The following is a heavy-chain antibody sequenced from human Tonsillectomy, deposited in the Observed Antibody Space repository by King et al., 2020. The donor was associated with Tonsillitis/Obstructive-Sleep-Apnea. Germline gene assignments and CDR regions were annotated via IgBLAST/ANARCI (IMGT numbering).Heavy chain of an antibody. CDR3: TRDWDGVVGPAEYFQH. CDR1: GFTFSSYW. V-gene: IGHV3-7*03. Sequence: EVQLVESGGGLVQPGGSLRVSCVASGFTFSSYWMSWVRQAPGKGLEWVANIKQDGSEKYYVDSVKGRFTISRDNAKNSLYLQMNRLRAEDTAVYYCTRDWDGVVGPAEYFQHWGQGTLVTVSS. D-gene: IGHD1-26*01. CDR2: IKQDGSEK. J-gene: IGHJ1*01.